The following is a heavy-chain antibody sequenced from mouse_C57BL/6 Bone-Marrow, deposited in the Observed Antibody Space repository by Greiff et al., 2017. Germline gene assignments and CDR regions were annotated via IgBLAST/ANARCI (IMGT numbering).Heavy chain of an antibody. CDR2: IDPSDSYT. J-gene: IGHJ3*01. D-gene: IGHD2-3*01. CDR1: GYTFTSYW. CDR3: ARAGWLLRAWFAY. Sequence: QVHLQQPGAELVMPGASVKLSCKASGYTFTSYWMHWVKQRPGQGLEWIGEIDPSDSYTNYNQKFKGKSTLTVDKSSSTAYMQLSSLTSEDSAVYYCARAGWLLRAWFAYWGQGTLVTVSA. V-gene: IGHV1-69*01.